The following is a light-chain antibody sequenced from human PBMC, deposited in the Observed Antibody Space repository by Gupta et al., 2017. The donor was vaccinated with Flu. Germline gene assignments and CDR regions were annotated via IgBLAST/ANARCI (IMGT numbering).Light chain of an antibody. CDR2: GAS. V-gene: IGKV3-20*01. CDR1: QSINSNY. J-gene: IGKJ1*01. CDR3: QQYGSSPQT. Sequence: EIVLTQSPGTLSLSPGETATLSCRASQSINSNYLAWYQQKPGQAPRLLIYGASYWASGIPDRFSGSGSGTXFALTIXRLEPEDFAVYYCQQYGSSPQTFGXGTKVEF.